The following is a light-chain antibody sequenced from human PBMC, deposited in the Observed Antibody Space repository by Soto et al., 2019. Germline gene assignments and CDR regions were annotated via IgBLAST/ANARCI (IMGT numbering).Light chain of an antibody. Sequence: DIVMTQTPLSSPVTLGQPASISCRSSQSIVHGDGNTYLSWLQQRPCQPPRPLIYKISKRSSGVHERFSGSGAGTDFKQKISKVEAEDVGVYYCMQATQFPGTFGQGTRLPI. CDR3: MQATQFPGT. V-gene: IGKV2-24*01. J-gene: IGKJ2*01. CDR2: KIS. CDR1: QSIVHGDGNTY.